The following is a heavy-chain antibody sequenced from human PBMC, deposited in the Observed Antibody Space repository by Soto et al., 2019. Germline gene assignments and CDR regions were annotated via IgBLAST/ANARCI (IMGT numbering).Heavy chain of an antibody. D-gene: IGHD6-19*01. V-gene: IGHV5-51*01. Sequence: GESLKISCKGSGYSFTSYWIGWVRQMPGKGLEWMGIICPGDSDTRYSPSFQGQVTISADKSISTAYLQWSSLKASDTAMYYCARQGAVAGTPYYYYYGMDVWGQGTTVTVSS. CDR1: GYSFTSYW. CDR2: ICPGDSDT. CDR3: ARQGAVAGTPYYYYYGMDV. J-gene: IGHJ6*02.